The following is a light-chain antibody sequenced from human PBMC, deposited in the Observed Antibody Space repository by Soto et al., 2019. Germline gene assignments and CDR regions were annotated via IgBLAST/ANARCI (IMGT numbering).Light chain of an antibody. CDR3: ETWDTNVVV. Sequence: QLVLTQSSSASASLGSSVKLTCTLSSGHSTYIIAWHQQQPGKAPRYLMKLEGSGSYNKGSGIPDRFSGSSSGADRYLTISNLQFDDVADYYCETWDTNVVVFGGGTKVTVL. CDR1: SGHSTYI. CDR2: LEGSGSY. V-gene: IGLV4-60*02. J-gene: IGLJ2*01.